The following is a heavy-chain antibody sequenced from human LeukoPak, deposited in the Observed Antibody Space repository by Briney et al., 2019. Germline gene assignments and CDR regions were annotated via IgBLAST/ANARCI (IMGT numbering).Heavy chain of an antibody. V-gene: IGHV3-7*04. CDR1: GFSFGTYW. D-gene: IGHD1-26*01. Sequence: QPGGSLRLSCAASGFSFGTYWMTWVRQPPGKGLEWVANIKRDGIQIRYVDSVKGRFTISRDNAKNSLYLQMDSLKAEDTAVYYCARESGSYYVDYWGQGTLVTVSS. J-gene: IGHJ4*02. CDR2: IKRDGIQI. CDR3: ARESGSYYVDY.